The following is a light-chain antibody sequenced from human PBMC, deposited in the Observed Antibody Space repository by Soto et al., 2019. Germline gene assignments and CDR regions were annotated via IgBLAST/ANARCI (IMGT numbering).Light chain of an antibody. J-gene: IGLJ3*02. CDR2: GNS. V-gene: IGLV1-40*01. Sequence: QSVLTQPPSVSGAPGQRVTISCTGSSSNIGAGYDVHWYQQLPGTAPKLLIYGNSNRPSGVPVRFSGSKSGTSASLAITGLQAEDEADYNCQSYDSSLSGWVFGGGTKLTVL. CDR3: QSYDSSLSGWV. CDR1: SSNIGAGYD.